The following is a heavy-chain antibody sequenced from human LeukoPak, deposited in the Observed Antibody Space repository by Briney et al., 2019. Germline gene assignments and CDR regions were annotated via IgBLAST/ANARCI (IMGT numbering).Heavy chain of an antibody. J-gene: IGHJ5*02. V-gene: IGHV4-31*03. CDR3: ARYGAEAGKWFDP. CDR2: IQDSGST. D-gene: IGHD6-19*01. Sequence: SQTLSLTCTVSGDSISSGAYHWNWIRQHPGKGLEWIGKIQDSGSTFYNPSLKSRVTISIDTSKNQFSLKMTSVTAADTAVYYCARYGAEAGKWFDPWGQGTLVTVSS. CDR1: GDSISSGAYH.